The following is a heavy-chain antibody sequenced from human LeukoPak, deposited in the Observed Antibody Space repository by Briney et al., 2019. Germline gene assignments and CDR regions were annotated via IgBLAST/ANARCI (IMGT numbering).Heavy chain of an antibody. CDR3: ARATGFRDYGENFYFDS. V-gene: IGHV4-59*08. D-gene: IGHD4-17*01. J-gene: IGHJ4*02. Sequence: SETLSLTCTVSGGSISSYYWSWIRQPPGKGLKWIGYIYYSGSTNYNPSLKSRVTISADTSNNHFSLQLRSVTATDTAVYYCARATGFRDYGENFYFDSWGQGALVTVSS. CDR1: GGSISSYY. CDR2: IYYSGST.